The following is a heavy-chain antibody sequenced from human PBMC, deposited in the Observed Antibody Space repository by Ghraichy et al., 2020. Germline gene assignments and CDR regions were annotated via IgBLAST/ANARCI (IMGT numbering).Heavy chain of an antibody. CDR1: GFTFSSYS. D-gene: IGHD5-18*01. V-gene: IGHV3-21*01. Sequence: GESLNISCAASGFTFSSYSMNWVRQAPGKGLEWVSSISSSSSYIYYADSVKGRFTISRDNAKNSLYLQMNSLRAEDTAVYYCARGGVDTSSPGYWGQGTLVTVSS. J-gene: IGHJ4*02. CDR2: ISSSSSYI. CDR3: ARGGVDTSSPGY.